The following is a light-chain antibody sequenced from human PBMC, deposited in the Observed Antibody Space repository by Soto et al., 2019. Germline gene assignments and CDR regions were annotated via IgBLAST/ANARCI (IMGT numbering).Light chain of an antibody. Sequence: EIVLTQSPVTLSLSPGERATLSCRASQTVSRHLAWYQQKSGQAPRLLIYDISNRATGIPARFIGSGSGTDFTLTITRLESEDSAVYFCQQHTWPRTTFGQGTKLEIK. CDR3: QQHTWPRTT. CDR1: QTVSRH. J-gene: IGKJ2*01. CDR2: DIS. V-gene: IGKV3-11*01.